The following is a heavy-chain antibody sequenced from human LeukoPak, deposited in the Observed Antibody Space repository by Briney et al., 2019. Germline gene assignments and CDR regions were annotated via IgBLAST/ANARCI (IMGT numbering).Heavy chain of an antibody. D-gene: IGHD6-19*01. CDR1: GGSISSSSYY. V-gene: IGHV4-39*07. Sequence: SETLSLTCTVSGGSISSSSYYWGWIRQPPGKGLEWIGSIYYSGSTYYNPSLKSRVTISLDKSRNHFSLKLTSVTAADSAVYYCARRSPYSTGWSSYFDYWGQGALVTVSS. J-gene: IGHJ4*02. CDR3: ARRSPYSTGWSSYFDY. CDR2: IYYSGST.